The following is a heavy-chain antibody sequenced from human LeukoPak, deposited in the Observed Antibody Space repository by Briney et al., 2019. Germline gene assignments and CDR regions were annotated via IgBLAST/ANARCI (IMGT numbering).Heavy chain of an antibody. J-gene: IGHJ4*02. CDR3: AKAIVVVTAFFDY. CDR2: IYYSGST. CDR1: GGSISSSY. D-gene: IGHD2-21*02. V-gene: IGHV4-59*12. Sequence: SETLSLTCSVSGGSISSSYWSWIRQPPGKGLEWIGYIYYSGSTKYNPSLKSRVTISVDTSKNQFSLKLSSVTAADTAVYYCAKAIVVVTAFFDYWGQGTLVTVSS.